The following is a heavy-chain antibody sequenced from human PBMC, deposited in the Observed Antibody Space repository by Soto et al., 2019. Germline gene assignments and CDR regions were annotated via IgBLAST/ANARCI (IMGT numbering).Heavy chain of an antibody. CDR2: IKSKTDGGTT. D-gene: IGHD1-1*01. V-gene: IGHV3-15*01. CDR1: GSTFSNAW. CDR3: TTHWNDGAFDI. J-gene: IGHJ3*02. Sequence: GGSLRLSCAASGSTFSNAWMSWVRQAPGKGLEWVGRIKSKTDGGTTDYAAPVKGRFTISRDDSKNTLYLQMNSLKTEDTAVYYCTTHWNDGAFDIWGQGTMVTVSS.